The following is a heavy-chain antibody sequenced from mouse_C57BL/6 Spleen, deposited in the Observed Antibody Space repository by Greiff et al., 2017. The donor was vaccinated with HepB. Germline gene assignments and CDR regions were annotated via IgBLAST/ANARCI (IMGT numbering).Heavy chain of an antibody. Sequence: QVQLQQPGAELVMPGASVKLSCKASGYTFTSYWMHWVKQRPGQGLEWIGEIDPSDSYTNYNQKFKGKSTLTVDKSSSTAYMQLSSLTSEDSAVYYCARYGSSDWYFDVWGTGTTVTVSS. J-gene: IGHJ1*03. D-gene: IGHD1-1*02. CDR2: IDPSDSYT. V-gene: IGHV1-69*01. CDR1: GYTFTSYW. CDR3: ARYGSSDWYFDV.